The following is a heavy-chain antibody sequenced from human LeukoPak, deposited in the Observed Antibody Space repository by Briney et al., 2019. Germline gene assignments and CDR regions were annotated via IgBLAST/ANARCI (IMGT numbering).Heavy chain of an antibody. CDR2: INQDGSAK. Sequence: GGSLRLSCAASGFTFSSYWMSWVRQAPGKGLEWVANINQDGSAKDYGGSVEGRFTITRDNAKNSLYLQMNSLTAEDTAVYFCASAPNENYFDFWGQGTLVTVSS. CDR1: GFTFSSYW. V-gene: IGHV3-7*01. J-gene: IGHJ4*02. CDR3: ASAPNENYFDF.